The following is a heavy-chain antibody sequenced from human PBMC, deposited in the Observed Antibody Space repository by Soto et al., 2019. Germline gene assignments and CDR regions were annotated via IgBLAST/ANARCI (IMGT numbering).Heavy chain of an antibody. J-gene: IGHJ4*02. V-gene: IGHV1-69*13. CDR3: ARANYYVSSGYYSPRSRSPLTPKQVFPSPYYFDY. CDR2: IIPIFGTA. CDR1: GGTFSSYA. Sequence: SVKVSCKASGGTFSSYAISWVRQAPGQGLEWMGGIIPIFGTANYAQKFQGRVTITADESTSTAYMELSSLRSEDTAVYYCARANYYVSSGYYSPRSRSPLTPKQVFPSPYYFDYWGQGTLVTVSS. D-gene: IGHD3-22*01.